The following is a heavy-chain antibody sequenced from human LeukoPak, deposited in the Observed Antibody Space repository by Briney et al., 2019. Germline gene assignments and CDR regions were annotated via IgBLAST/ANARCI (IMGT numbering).Heavy chain of an antibody. V-gene: IGHV3-48*03. J-gene: IGHJ4*02. CDR1: GFTFSSYE. CDR2: ISSSGSTI. CDR3: ARRRVYFDY. Sequence: PGGALTLSSAASGFTFSSYEMNWVRQAPGKGLEGVSYISSSGSTIYYADSVKGRFTISRDNAKNSLYLQMNSLRAEDTAVYYCARRRVYFDYWGQGTLVTVSS.